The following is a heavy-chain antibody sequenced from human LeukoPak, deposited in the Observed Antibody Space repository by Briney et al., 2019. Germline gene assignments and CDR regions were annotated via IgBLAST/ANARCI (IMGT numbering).Heavy chain of an antibody. Sequence: GGSLRLSCAASGFILSGYFMSWVRQAPGKGLEWVASIKHDGSEEYYVDSVRGRFTFSRVNTKSSLYLQMSSLRAEDTAVYYCATDRGWRTSGYYLYYFESWGQGTLVTVSS. CDR1: GFILSGYF. CDR2: IKHDGSEE. D-gene: IGHD3-3*01. J-gene: IGHJ4*02. CDR3: ATDRGWRTSGYYLYYFES. V-gene: IGHV3-7*01.